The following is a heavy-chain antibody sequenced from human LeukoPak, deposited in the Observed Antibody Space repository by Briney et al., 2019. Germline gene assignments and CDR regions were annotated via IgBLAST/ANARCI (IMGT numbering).Heavy chain of an antibody. J-gene: IGHJ3*02. Sequence: SETLSLTCTVSGGSISSSYWSWIRQPPGKGLEWIGYIYYSGSTNYNPSLKSRVIISVDTSKKQFSLKLSSVTAADTAVYYCARDSGGNYGLGGFDIWGHGTMVTVSS. CDR3: ARDSGGNYGLGGFDI. V-gene: IGHV4-59*01. CDR1: GGSISSSY. CDR2: IYYSGST. D-gene: IGHD1-26*01.